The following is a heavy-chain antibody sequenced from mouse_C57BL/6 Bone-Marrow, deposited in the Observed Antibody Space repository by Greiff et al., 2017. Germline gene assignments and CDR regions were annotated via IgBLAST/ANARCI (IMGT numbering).Heavy chain of an antibody. V-gene: IGHV14-2*01. J-gene: IGHJ2*01. Sequence: VQLQQSGAELVKPGASVKLSCTASGFNINDYYMHWVKQRPEQGLEWIGRIDPEDGETKYAPKFQGKATITADKSSNTAYLRRSSLTSEDAAVYYGARRDGSDFDYWGQGTTLTVSS. CDR2: IDPEDGET. CDR3: ARRDGSDFDY. D-gene: IGHD1-1*01. CDR1: GFNINDYY.